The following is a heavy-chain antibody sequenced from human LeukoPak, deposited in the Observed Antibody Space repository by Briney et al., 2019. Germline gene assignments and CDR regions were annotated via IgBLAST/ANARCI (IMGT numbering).Heavy chain of an antibody. CDR1: GGSFSGYY. CDR2: IHHSGST. CDR3: ARVVRGAMVYDY. V-gene: IGHV4-34*01. D-gene: IGHD5-18*01. Sequence: KPSETLSLTCAVYGGSFSGYYWSWIRQPPGKGLECIGEIHHSGSTNYNPSLKSRVTLSVDTSKNQFSLKLSSVTAADTAVYYCARVVRGAMVYDYWGQGTLVTVSS. J-gene: IGHJ4*02.